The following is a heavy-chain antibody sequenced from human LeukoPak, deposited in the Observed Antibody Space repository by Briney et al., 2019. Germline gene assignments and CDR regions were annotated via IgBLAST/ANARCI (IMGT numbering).Heavy chain of an antibody. Sequence: ASVKVSCKASGGTFSSYAISWVRQAPGQGLEWMGGIIPIFGTANYAQKFQERVTHNAEESTSTAYMELSRLRSEDTAVYYCASCQRITMVLGVRGNWFDPWGQGTLVSVSS. D-gene: IGHD3-10*01. CDR1: GGTFSSYA. CDR3: ASCQRITMVLGVRGNWFDP. V-gene: IGHV1-69*13. CDR2: IIPIFGTA. J-gene: IGHJ5*02.